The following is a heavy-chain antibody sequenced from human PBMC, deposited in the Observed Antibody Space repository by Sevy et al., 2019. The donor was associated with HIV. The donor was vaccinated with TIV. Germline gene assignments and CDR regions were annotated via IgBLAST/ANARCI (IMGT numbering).Heavy chain of an antibody. V-gene: IGHV4-59*01. CDR1: GGSISSYY. CDR2: IYYSGST. D-gene: IGHD2-2*01. J-gene: IGHJ6*03. CDR3: ARRGRHCSSTSCYDMPYYYYYYYMDV. Sequence: SETLSLTCTVSGGSISSYYWSWIRQPPGKGLEWIGYIYYSGSTNYNPSLKSRVTISVDTSKNQFSLKLSSVTAADTAGYYCARRGRHCSSTSCYDMPYYYYYYYMDVWGKGTTVTVSS.